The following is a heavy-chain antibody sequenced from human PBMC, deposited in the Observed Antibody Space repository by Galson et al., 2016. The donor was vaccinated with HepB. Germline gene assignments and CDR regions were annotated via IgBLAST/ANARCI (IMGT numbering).Heavy chain of an antibody. CDR1: GFTFTAYG. J-gene: IGHJ5*02. Sequence: SVKVSCKASGFTFTAYGISWVRQAPGQGLEWMGWINAYNGNTNYAQSFQGRVTMTTDTSTGTAYMELWILRSDDTALYYCARVLGGYDFYPWGQGTLDTVSS. CDR2: INAYNGNT. V-gene: IGHV1-18*01. CDR3: ARVLGGYDFYP. D-gene: IGHD5-12*01.